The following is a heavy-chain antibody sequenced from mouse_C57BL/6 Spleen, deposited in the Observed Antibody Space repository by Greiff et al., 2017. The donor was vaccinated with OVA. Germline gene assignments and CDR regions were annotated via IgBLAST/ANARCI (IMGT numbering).Heavy chain of an antibody. CDR1: GYTFTSYW. CDR3: ASKGKPYYAMDY. V-gene: IGHV1-50*01. D-gene: IGHD1-3*01. Sequence: VQLQQPGAELVKPGASVKLSCKASGYTFTSYWMQWVKQRPGQGLEWIGEIDPSDSYTNYNQKFKGKATLTVDTSSSTAYMQLSSLTSEDSAVYNCASKGKPYYAMDYWGQGTSVTVSS. J-gene: IGHJ4*01. CDR2: IDPSDSYT.